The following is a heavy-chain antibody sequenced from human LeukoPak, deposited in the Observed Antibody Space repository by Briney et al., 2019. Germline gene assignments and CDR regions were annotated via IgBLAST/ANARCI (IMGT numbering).Heavy chain of an antibody. V-gene: IGHV1-46*01. Sequence: GASVKVSCKASGYTFTSYYMHWVRQAPGQGLESMGIINPSGGSTSYAQKFQGRVTMTRDTSTSTVYMELSSLRSEDTAVYYCARQSYSGYDDDAFDIWGQGTMVTVSS. J-gene: IGHJ3*02. CDR3: ARQSYSGYDDDAFDI. CDR2: INPSGGST. CDR1: GYTFTSYY. D-gene: IGHD5-12*01.